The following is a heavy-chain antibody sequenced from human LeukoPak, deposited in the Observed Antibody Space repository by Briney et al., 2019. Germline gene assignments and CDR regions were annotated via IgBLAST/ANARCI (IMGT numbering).Heavy chain of an antibody. CDR2: INSDGSST. J-gene: IGHJ4*02. CDR3: ARVPFDYYDSSGPFDY. CDR1: GFTSSSYW. Sequence: GGSLRLXCAASGFTSSSYWMQWVRQAPGKGLVWVSRINSDGSSTSYADSVKGRFTISRDNAKNTLYLQMNSLRAEDTAVYYCARVPFDYYDSSGPFDYWGQGTLVTVSS. V-gene: IGHV3-74*01. D-gene: IGHD3-22*01.